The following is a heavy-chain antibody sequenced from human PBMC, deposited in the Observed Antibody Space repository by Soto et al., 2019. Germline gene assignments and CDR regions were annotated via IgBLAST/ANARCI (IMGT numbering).Heavy chain of an antibody. V-gene: IGHV4-59*01. CDR1: GCSISSYY. Sequence: ETLSLTCTVSGCSISSYYWSWIRQPPGKGLEWIGYIYYSGSTNYNPSLKSRVTISVDTSKNQFSLKLSSVTAADTAVYYCARVDFWSGYGWFDPWGQGTLVTVSS. J-gene: IGHJ5*02. D-gene: IGHD3-3*01. CDR2: IYYSGST. CDR3: ARVDFWSGYGWFDP.